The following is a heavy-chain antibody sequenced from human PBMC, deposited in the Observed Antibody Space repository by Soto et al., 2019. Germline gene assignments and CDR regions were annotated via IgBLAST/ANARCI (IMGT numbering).Heavy chain of an antibody. CDR2: INPSGGST. D-gene: IGHD6-13*01. CDR3: SRGYRISWYPQYNWFDP. V-gene: IGHV1-46*01. J-gene: IGHJ5*02. Sequence: ASVKVSCKASGYTFTSYYMHWVRQAPGQGLEWMGIINPSGGSTSYAQKFQGRVTMPRDTSTSTVYLELSSLRSEDTTVYYCSRGYRISWYPQYNWFDPWGQGTLVTVSS. CDR1: GYTFTSYY.